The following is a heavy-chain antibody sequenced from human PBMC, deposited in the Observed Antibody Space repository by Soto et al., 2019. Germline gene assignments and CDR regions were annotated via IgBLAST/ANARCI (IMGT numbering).Heavy chain of an antibody. Sequence: SWIRQSPGKGLEWIGEINHSGSTNYNPSLKSRVTISVDTSKNQFSLKLSSVTAADTAVYYCARGRGVVVVRGGGPPLDVWGQGTTVTVSS. CDR2: INHSGST. CDR3: ARGRGVVVVRGGGPPLDV. D-gene: IGHD2-2*01. V-gene: IGHV4-34*01. J-gene: IGHJ6*02.